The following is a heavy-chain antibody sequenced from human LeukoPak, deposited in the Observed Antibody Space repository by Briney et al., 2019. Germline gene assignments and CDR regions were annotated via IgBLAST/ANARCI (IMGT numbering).Heavy chain of an antibody. D-gene: IGHD2-21*02. CDR3: ARDSPLYCGGDCPAGN. J-gene: IGHJ4*02. V-gene: IGHV1-46*01. Sequence: ASVKVSCKASGYTFTSYYMHWVRQAPGQGLEWMGILNPSGGSTSYAQKFQGRVTMTRGTSTSTVYMELSSLRSEDTAVYYCARDSPLYCGGDCPAGNWGQGTLVTVSS. CDR2: LNPSGGST. CDR1: GYTFTSYY.